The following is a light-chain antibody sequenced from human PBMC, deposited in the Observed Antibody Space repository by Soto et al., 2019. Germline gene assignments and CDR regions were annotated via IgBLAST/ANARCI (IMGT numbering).Light chain of an antibody. CDR3: SSYTSSSTLV. CDR2: EVS. Sequence: QSDLTQPASMSGSPGQSITISCTGTSRDVGGYNYVSWYQQYPGKVPKLLISEVSNRPSGVSSRFSGSKSGDTASLTISGLQPEDEADYYCSSYTSSSTLVFGTGTKLTVL. V-gene: IGLV2-14*01. CDR1: SRDVGGYNY. J-gene: IGLJ1*01.